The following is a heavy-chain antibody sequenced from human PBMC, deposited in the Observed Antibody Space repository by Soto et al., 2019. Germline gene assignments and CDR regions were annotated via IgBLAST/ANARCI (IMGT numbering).Heavy chain of an antibody. CDR3: AKEMFPRTVLDSSSPWGDF. CDR1: GFTFSEYG. V-gene: IGHV3-30*18. CDR2: ISYGGSHK. Sequence: GGSLRLSCTASGFTFSEYGIHWVRQAPGKGLEWVAVISYGGSHKYYAGSVKGRFTISRDDSKNTVYLQMNSLKTDDTAVYYCAKEMFPRTVLDSSSPWGDFWGRGSQVTVSS. D-gene: IGHD2-15*01. J-gene: IGHJ4*02.